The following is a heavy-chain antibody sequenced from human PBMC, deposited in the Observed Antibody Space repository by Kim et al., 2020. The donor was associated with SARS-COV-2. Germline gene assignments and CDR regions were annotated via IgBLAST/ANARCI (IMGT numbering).Heavy chain of an antibody. Sequence: GGSLRLSCAASGFTFSNAWMNWVRQAPGKGLEWVGRIKSKPNGGTTGYGAPVKCRFTISREASKNTLYLQMNSLETEDTAVYYCTSDLGDYYGGDCYSRFWGQGTTVTVSS. J-gene: IGHJ6*02. D-gene: IGHD2-21*02. CDR1: GFTFSNAW. CDR3: TSDLGDYYGGDCYSRF. V-gene: IGHV3-15*01. CDR2: IKSKPNGGTT.